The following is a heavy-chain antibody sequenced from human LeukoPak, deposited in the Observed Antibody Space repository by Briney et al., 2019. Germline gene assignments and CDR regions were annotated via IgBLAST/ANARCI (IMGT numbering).Heavy chain of an antibody. Sequence: ASVKVSCKASGYTFTSCGISWVRQAPGQGLEWMGWISAYNGNTHYAQKLQGRVTMTTDTSTSTAYMELRSLRSDDTAVYYCAIEGYCSCGSCPGWFDPWAQGTLVTGSS. J-gene: IGHJ5*02. CDR1: GYTFTSCG. V-gene: IGHV1-18*01. D-gene: IGHD2-15*01. CDR2: ISAYNGNT. CDR3: AIEGYCSCGSCPGWFDP.